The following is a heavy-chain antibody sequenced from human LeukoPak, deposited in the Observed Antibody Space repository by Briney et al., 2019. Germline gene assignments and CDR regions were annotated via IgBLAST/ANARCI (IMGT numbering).Heavy chain of an antibody. CDR3: ARQVATIYHGFDI. V-gene: IGHV4-39*01. Sequence: PSETLSLTCSVSGGSIRDSSYYWALIRQPPGKGLEWIGSIYYSGSTYYNPSLQSRVTMSVDTSRSQFSLNLRSVTAADTATFYCARQVATIYHGFDIWGQGTMITVSS. J-gene: IGHJ3*02. D-gene: IGHD5-24*01. CDR2: IYYSGST. CDR1: GGSIRDSSYY.